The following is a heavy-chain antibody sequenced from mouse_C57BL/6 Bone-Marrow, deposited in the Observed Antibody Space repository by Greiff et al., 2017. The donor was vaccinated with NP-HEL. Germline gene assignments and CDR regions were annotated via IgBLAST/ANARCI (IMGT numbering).Heavy chain of an antibody. CDR1: GFTFSSYA. CDR2: ISDGGSYT. CDR3: ARVLLLRLDY. V-gene: IGHV5-4*01. J-gene: IGHJ2*01. D-gene: IGHD1-1*01. Sequence: ASGFTFSSYAMSWVRQTPEKRLEWVATISDGGSYTYYPDNVKGRFTISRDNAKNNLYLQMSHLKSEDTAMYYCARVLLLRLDYWGQGTTLTVSS.